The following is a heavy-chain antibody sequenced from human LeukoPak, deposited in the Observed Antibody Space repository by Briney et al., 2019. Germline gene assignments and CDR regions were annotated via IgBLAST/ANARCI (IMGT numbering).Heavy chain of an antibody. D-gene: IGHD6-19*01. CDR3: ARGESIAVAGTGHWFDP. J-gene: IGHJ5*02. CDR2: INHSGST. CDR1: GGPFSGYY. V-gene: IGHV4-34*01. Sequence: SETLSLTCAVYGGPFSGYYWSWIRQPPGKGLEWIGEINHSGSTNYNPSLKSRVTISVDTSKNQFSLKLSSVTAADTAVYYCARGESIAVAGTGHWFDPWGQGTLVTVSS.